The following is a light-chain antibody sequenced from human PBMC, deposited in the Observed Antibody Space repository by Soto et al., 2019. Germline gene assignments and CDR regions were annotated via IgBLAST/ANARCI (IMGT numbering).Light chain of an antibody. CDR2: EVS. Sequence: QSALTQPASVSGSPGQSITISCTGTSSDVGGYNYVSWYQHHPGKAPKLMIYEVSNRPSGVSNRFSGSKSGNTASLTISGRQAEDEADYYCSSYTSSSTPSVFGTGTKVTVL. J-gene: IGLJ1*01. CDR1: SSDVGGYNY. V-gene: IGLV2-14*01. CDR3: SSYTSSSTPSV.